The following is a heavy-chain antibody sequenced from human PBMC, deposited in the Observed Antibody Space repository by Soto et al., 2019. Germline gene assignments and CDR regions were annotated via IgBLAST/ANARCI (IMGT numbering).Heavy chain of an antibody. CDR1: GFTFSSYA. CDR2: ISYDGSNK. J-gene: IGHJ4*02. V-gene: IGHV3-30-3*01. Sequence: QVQLVESGGGVVQPGRSLRLSCAASGFTFSSYAMHWVRQAPGKGLEWGAVISYDGSNKYYADSVKGRFTISRDNSKNSXHLQMNSRRAEDTDVYYCARDKRDLRFLEWSYYFDFWGQGPLVTVSS. D-gene: IGHD3-3*01. CDR3: ARDKRDLRFLEWSYYFDF.